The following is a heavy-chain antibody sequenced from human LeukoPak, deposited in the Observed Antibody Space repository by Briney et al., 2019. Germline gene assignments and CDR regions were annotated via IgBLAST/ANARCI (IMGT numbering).Heavy chain of an antibody. CDR1: GGSISSYY. CDR2: IYTSGST. J-gene: IGHJ4*02. CDR3: AREPVVGSSWYEGDY. D-gene: IGHD6-13*01. V-gene: IGHV4-4*07. Sequence: SETLSLTCTVSGGSISSYYWSWIRQPAGKGLEWIGRIYTSGSTNYNPSPKSRVTMSVDTSKNQFSLKLSSVTAADTAVYYCAREPVVGSSWYEGDYWGQGTLVTVSS.